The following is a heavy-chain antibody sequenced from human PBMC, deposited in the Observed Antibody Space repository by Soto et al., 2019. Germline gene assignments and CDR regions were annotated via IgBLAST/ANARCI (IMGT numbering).Heavy chain of an antibody. CDR3: ARGARNEYYADY. CDR1: GFTFTNYW. D-gene: IGHD1-26*01. V-gene: IGHV3-74*01. CDR2: INRDGSSQ. Sequence: PGGSLRLSCAASGFTFTNYWIHWVRQAPGKGLAWVSRINRDGSSQNYADSVKGRFTVTRDNAKDTVYLQMNSLRVEDTAVYYCARGARNEYYADYWGQGILVTVSS. J-gene: IGHJ4*02.